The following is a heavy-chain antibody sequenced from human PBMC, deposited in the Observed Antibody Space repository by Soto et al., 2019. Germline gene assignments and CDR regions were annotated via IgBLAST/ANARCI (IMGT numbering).Heavy chain of an antibody. CDR3: AKRDGDTGSFDYYYGMDV. D-gene: IGHD3-10*01. CDR1: GGSISSSSYY. Sequence: PSETLSLTCTVSGGSISSSSYYWGWIRRPPGKGLEWIGSIYYSGSTYYNPSLKSRVTISVATSKNQFSLKLSSVTAEDTAVYDCAKRDGDTGSFDYYYGMDVWGQGTTVTVSS. J-gene: IGHJ6*02. V-gene: IGHV4-39*07. CDR2: IYYSGST.